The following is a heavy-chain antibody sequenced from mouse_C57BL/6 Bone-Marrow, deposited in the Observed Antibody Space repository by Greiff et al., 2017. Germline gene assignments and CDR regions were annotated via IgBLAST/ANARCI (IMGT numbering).Heavy chain of an antibody. V-gene: IGHV5-6*01. Sequence: EVHLVESGGDLVKPGGSLKLSCAASGFTFSSYGMSWVRQTPDKRLEWVATISSGGSYTYYPDSVKGRFTISRDNAKNTLYLQMSSLKSEDTAMYYCARHGRRMSAMDYWGQGTSVTVSS. J-gene: IGHJ4*01. CDR2: ISSGGSYT. CDR1: GFTFSSYG. CDR3: ARHGRRMSAMDY.